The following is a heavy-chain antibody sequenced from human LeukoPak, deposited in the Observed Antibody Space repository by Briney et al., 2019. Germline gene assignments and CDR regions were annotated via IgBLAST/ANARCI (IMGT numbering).Heavy chain of an antibody. CDR3: ARSGTPLHYDFDY. V-gene: IGHV3-30-3*01. CDR2: ISYDGSNK. D-gene: IGHD3-16*01. J-gene: IGHJ4*02. Sequence: HPGRSLRLPCAASGFTFSSYAMPWVRQAPGKGLEWVAVISYDGSNKYYADSVKGRFTISRDNSKNTLYLQMNSLRAEDTAVYYCARSGTPLHYDFDYWGQGTLVTVSS. CDR1: GFTFSSYA.